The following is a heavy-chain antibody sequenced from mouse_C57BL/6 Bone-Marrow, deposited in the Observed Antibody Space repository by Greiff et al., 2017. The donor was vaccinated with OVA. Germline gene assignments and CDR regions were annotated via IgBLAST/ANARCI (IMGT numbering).Heavy chain of an antibody. CDR2: ISNLAYSI. CDR1: GFNFSDYG. J-gene: IGHJ4*01. V-gene: IGHV5-15*01. CDR3: ARQGAYDSSYGYAMDY. D-gene: IGHD1-1*01. Sequence: EVMLVESGGGLVQPGGSLKLSCAASGFNFSDYGMAWVRQAPRKGPEWVAFISNLAYSIYYAATVPGRFTISRETAKNTLYLEMSSLRSEDTAMYYCARQGAYDSSYGYAMDYWGQGTSVTVSS.